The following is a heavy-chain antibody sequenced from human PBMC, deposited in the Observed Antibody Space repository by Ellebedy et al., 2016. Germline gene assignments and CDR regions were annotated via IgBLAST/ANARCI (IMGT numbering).Heavy chain of an antibody. CDR2: ISRSGDST. CDR1: GFTFSSYV. D-gene: IGHD4-17*01. V-gene: IGHV3-23*01. CDR3: AKDRDDDGDFVFDS. J-gene: IGHJ4*02. Sequence: GGSLRLXXTASGFTFSSYVMSWVRQAPGKGLKWVSGISRSGDSTYYADSVKGRFTISRDNPKNTLYLQMNSLRVEDTAVYYCAKDRDDDGDFVFDSWGQGILVTVSA.